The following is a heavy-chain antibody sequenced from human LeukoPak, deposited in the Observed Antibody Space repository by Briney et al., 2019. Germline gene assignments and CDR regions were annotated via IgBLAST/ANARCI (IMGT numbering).Heavy chain of an antibody. V-gene: IGHV3-23*01. CDR2: ITGSGGDT. CDR3: ATYTVTPRHFDY. CDR1: GFTFSSYA. Sequence: GGSLRLSCEASGFTFSSYAMSWVRQAPGKGLEWASSITGSGGDTYYADSVKGRFTISRDNSKNTLYLQMNSLRAEDTAVYYCATYTVTPRHFDYWGQGTLVTVSS. J-gene: IGHJ4*02. D-gene: IGHD4-17*01.